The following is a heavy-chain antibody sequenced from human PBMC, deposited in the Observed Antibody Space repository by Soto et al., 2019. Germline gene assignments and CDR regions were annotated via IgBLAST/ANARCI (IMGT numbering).Heavy chain of an antibody. CDR1: GYSISSGYY. CDR3: ARDSARTYYYYGMDV. CDR2: IYHGGST. V-gene: IGHV4-38-2*02. D-gene: IGHD3-10*01. J-gene: IGHJ6*02. Sequence: SETLSLTCAVSGYSISSGYYWGWIRQPPGKGLEWIGSIYHGGSTYYNPSLKSRVTISVDTSKNQFSLKLSSVTAADTAVYYCARDSARTYYYYGMDVWGQGTTVTVSS.